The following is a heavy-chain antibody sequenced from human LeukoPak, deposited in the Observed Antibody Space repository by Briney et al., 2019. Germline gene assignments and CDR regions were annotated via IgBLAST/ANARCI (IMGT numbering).Heavy chain of an antibody. D-gene: IGHD3-22*01. V-gene: IGHV4-59*08. Sequence: SETLSLTCTVSGSMYNYYWSWIRQPPGKGLEWIGYIHYNGITNYSPSLKSRVTMSLDTSKNQVSLKLSSVTAADTAVYYCARHGSIHYYDSSGFTYWFDPWGQGTLVTVSS. CDR3: ARHGSIHYYDSSGFTYWFDP. CDR1: GSMYNYY. CDR2: IHYNGIT. J-gene: IGHJ5*02.